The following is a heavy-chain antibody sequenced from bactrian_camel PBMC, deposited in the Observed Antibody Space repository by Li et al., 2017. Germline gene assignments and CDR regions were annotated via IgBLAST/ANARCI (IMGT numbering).Heavy chain of an antibody. CDR3: VPRLRYGGTCDY. V-gene: IGHV3S63*01. D-gene: IGHD6*01. J-gene: IGHJ4*01. CDR1: GFTFDDYD. CDR2: ISSDGGT. Sequence: QVQLVESGGGSVQAGGSLRLSCTASGFTFDDYDMGWYRQAPGNECDLVSSISSDGGTDYADSVKGRFTASRDNAANTVYLQMNSLKPEDTAVYYCVPRLRYGGTCDYWGQGTQVTVS.